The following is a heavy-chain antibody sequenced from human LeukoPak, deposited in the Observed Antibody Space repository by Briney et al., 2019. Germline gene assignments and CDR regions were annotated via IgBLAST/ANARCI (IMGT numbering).Heavy chain of an antibody. V-gene: IGHV3-7*01. CDR1: GFTFSIYW. CDR2: IKQDGSEQ. D-gene: IGHD5-24*01. Sequence: PGGSLRLSCAASGFTFSIYWMSWVRQAPGKGLEWVANIKQDGSEQYYLDSVKGRFTISRDNAKKSLYLQMNSLRAEDTAVYYCADDRFDYWGQGTLVTVSS. J-gene: IGHJ4*02. CDR3: ADDRFDY.